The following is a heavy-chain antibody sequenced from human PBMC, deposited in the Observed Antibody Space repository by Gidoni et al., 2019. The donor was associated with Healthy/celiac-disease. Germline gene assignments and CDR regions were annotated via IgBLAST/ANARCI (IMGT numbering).Heavy chain of an antibody. CDR2: IYYCGST. J-gene: IGHJ4*02. V-gene: IGHV4-39*01. Sequence: QLQLQESGPGLVKPSETLSLTCTVSGGSISSSSYYWGWIRQPPGKGLEWIGSIYYCGSTYYNPSLKSRVTISVDTSKNQFSLKLSSVTAADTAVYYCASRTEIYCSGGSCYSPKVDYWGQGTLVTVSS. CDR1: GGSISSSSYY. D-gene: IGHD2-15*01. CDR3: ASRTEIYCSGGSCYSPKVDY.